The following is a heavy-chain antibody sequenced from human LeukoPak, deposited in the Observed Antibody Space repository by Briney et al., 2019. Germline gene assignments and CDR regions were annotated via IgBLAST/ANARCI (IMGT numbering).Heavy chain of an antibody. V-gene: IGHV3-23*01. D-gene: IGHD2-2*01. Sequence: GGSLRLSCAASGFTFSSYAMSWVRQAPGKGLEWVSAISGSGGSTYYADSVKGRFTISRDNSKNTLYLQMNSLRAEDTAVYYCAKERGYCSSTSCYAEFGYWGQGTLVTVPS. CDR3: AKERGYCSSTSCYAEFGY. CDR1: GFTFSSYA. CDR2: ISGSGGST. J-gene: IGHJ4*02.